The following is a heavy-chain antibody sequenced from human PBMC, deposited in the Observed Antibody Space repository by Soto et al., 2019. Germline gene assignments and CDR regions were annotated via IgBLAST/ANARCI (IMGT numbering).Heavy chain of an antibody. J-gene: IGHJ4*01. Sequence: GESLKISCKASGYSFSSYWIAWVRQMPGKGLEWMGIIYPGDPDARYSPSFEGQVTISVDTSINTAYLQWSYLKASDSAMYFCARQSDYNILTGYWYYFDYWGHGSLVTVSS. V-gene: IGHV5-51*01. CDR2: IYPGDPDA. CDR3: ARQSDYNILTGYWYYFDY. CDR1: GYSFSSYW. D-gene: IGHD3-9*01.